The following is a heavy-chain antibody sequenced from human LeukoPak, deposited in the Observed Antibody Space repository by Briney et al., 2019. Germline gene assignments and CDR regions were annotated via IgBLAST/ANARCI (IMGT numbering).Heavy chain of an antibody. CDR1: GGSISSYY. CDR3: AGGGNYDILTGYQGY. Sequence: PSETLSLTCTVSGGSISSYYWSWIRQPPGKGLEWIGYIYYSGSTNYNPSLKSRVTISVDTSKYQFSLKLSSVTAADTAVYYCAGGGNYDILTGYQGYWGQGTLVTVSS. V-gene: IGHV4-59*01. D-gene: IGHD3-9*01. CDR2: IYYSGST. J-gene: IGHJ4*02.